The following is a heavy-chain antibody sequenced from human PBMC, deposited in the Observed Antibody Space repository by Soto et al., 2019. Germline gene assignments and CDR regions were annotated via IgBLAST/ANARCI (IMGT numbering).Heavy chain of an antibody. CDR3: AREDDGGDRDYYGLDV. D-gene: IGHD2-21*02. V-gene: IGHV4-30-4*08. CDR1: GGSISYEYYH. Sequence: QVQLQQSGPGLVKPSQTLSLTCTVSGGSISYEYYHWTWIRQSPGKGLEWIGYIHYRGSIIYTPSFKRRVTLSVDTSKNQFPLQLSSVTAADTAVYFCAREDDGGDRDYYGLDVWGQGTTVTVSS. CDR2: IHYRGSI. J-gene: IGHJ6*02.